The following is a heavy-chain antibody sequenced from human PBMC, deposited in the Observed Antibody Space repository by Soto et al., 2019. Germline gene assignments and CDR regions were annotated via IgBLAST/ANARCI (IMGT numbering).Heavy chain of an antibody. V-gene: IGHV4-4*02. CDR2: IYRSGAT. Sequence: PSETLSLTCAVSGGSINSANWWTWVRQPPGKGLEWIGEIYRSGATNYNPSLLSRVTISVDKSKNQFSLNLNSVTAADTAVYYCASHTNYGLLTAFESWGQGTLVTVSS. D-gene: IGHD3-9*01. CDR1: GGSINSANW. CDR3: ASHTNYGLLTAFES. J-gene: IGHJ4*02.